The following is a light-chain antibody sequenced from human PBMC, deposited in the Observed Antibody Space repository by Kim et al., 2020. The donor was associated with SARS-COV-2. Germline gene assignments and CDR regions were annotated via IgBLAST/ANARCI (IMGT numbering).Light chain of an antibody. CDR2: GAS. V-gene: IGKV3-20*01. J-gene: IGKJ5*01. CDR3: QQYGSSPST. CDR1: QSVSSSY. Sequence: SPGERATPSCRASQSVSSSYLAWYQQKPGQAPRLLIYGASSRATGIPDRFSGSGSGTDFTLTISRLQPEEFAVYYCQQYGSSPSTFGQGTRLEIK.